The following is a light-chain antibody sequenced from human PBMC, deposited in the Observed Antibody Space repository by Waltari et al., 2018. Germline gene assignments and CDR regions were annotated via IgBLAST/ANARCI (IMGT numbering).Light chain of an antibody. V-gene: IGKV3-20*01. J-gene: IGKJ4*01. CDR1: RSVSSTF. CDR3: QQYGSSPLT. Sequence: EIVLTQSPGTLSLSPGGRATLSCRASRSVSSTFLAWYQHRRGQAPRLLIYAASTRATGIPDRFSGSGSGTDFTLSISRLEPEDFAVYYCQQYGSSPLTFGGGTKVEI. CDR2: AAS.